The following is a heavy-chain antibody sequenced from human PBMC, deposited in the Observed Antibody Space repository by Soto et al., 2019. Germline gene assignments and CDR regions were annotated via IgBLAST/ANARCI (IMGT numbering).Heavy chain of an antibody. V-gene: IGHV4-59*08. Sequence: SETLSLTCTVSGGSISTYYWTWIRQPPGRGLEWIGYVYYTGSTKYNPSLESRVTISIDTSTNQFSLSLSSVTAADTAVYYCARRKTRPEAIDFRGPGILLTVSS. CDR1: GGSISTYY. CDR2: VYYTGST. CDR3: ARRKTRPEAIDF. J-gene: IGHJ4*01. D-gene: IGHD2-21*01.